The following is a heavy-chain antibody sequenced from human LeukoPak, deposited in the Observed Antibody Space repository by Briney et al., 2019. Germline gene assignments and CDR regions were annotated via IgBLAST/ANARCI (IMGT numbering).Heavy chain of an antibody. J-gene: IGHJ4*02. Sequence: SETLSLTCTVSGGSISGYYWSWIRQPPGKGLEWIGYIYHNGGTNYNPSLQSRLTISVDTSKNQFSLKLSSVTAADTAVYYCARHLRAVAGGRYFDYWGQGTQVTVSS. CDR1: GGSISGYY. CDR2: IYHNGGT. D-gene: IGHD6-19*01. V-gene: IGHV4-59*08. CDR3: ARHLRAVAGGRYFDY.